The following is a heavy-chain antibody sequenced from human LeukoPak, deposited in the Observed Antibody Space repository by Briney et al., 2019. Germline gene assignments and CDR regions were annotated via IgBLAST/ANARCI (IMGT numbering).Heavy chain of an antibody. V-gene: IGHV3-23*01. CDR1: GFTLSSYA. J-gene: IGHJ4*02. D-gene: IGHD4-17*01. CDR2: ISGSGGST. CDR3: AKNLYGDYYFDY. Sequence: GGSLRLSCAASGFTLSSYAMSWARQAPGKGLAWVSAISGSGGSTYYADSVKGRFTIPRDNSKNTLYLQMNSLRAEDTAVYYCAKNLYGDYYFDYWGQGTLVTVSS.